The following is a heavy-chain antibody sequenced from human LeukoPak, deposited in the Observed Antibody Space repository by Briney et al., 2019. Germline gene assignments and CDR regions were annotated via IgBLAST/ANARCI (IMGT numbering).Heavy chain of an antibody. V-gene: IGHV3-11*01. CDR2: IGGSDSIV. D-gene: IGHD6-19*01. J-gene: IGHJ4*02. Sequence: PGGSLRLSCSASEFSVNDYYMSWIRQALGKGLEWISDIGGSDSIVAYGGSVRGRFTISRDFASNSVYLQMNSLRDEDTAVYLCAREMVAGTFDLWGQGILVTVSS. CDR3: AREMVAGTFDL. CDR1: EFSVNDYY.